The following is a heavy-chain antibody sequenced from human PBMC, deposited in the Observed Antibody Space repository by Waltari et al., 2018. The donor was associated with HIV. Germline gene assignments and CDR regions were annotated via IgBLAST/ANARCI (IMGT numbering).Heavy chain of an antibody. D-gene: IGHD3-9*01. V-gene: IGHV3-21*01. Sequence: EVHLVESGGVLVKPGESLGLSCAGSGCNFRAFSFNWVRQLPGKGLQWVSSISKSATYIYYGDSMKGRFIIYRDNAKNSVSLQINSLTVDDTAMYYCVREAGVYKTGRNAFDLWGQGTMVTVSS. CDR2: ISKSATYI. CDR3: VREAGVYKTGRNAFDL. J-gene: IGHJ3*01. CDR1: GCNFRAFS.